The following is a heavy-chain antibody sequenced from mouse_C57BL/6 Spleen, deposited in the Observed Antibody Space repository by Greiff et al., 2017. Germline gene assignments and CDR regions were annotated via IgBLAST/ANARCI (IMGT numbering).Heavy chain of an antibody. J-gene: IGHJ2*01. CDR2: IDPSDSYT. Sequence: QVQLQQPGAELVMPGASVKLSCKASGYTFTSYWMHWVKQRPGQGLEWIGEIDPSDSYTNYNQKFKGKSTLTVDKSSSTAYMQLSSLTSEDSAVYYCARSYNGSMYYFGYWGQGTTVTVSS. CDR1: GYTFTSYW. V-gene: IGHV1-69*01. CDR3: ARSYNGSMYYFGY. D-gene: IGHD1-1*01.